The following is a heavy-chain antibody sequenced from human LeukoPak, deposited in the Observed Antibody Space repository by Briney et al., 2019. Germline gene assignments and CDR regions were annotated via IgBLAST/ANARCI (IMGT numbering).Heavy chain of an antibody. CDR1: GFTFSDYW. CDR3: ASHLYWWSGLGY. Sequence: GGSLRLSCAASGFTFSDYWMTWVRQAPGKGLEWVANIKPDGSEKYYVDSVRGRFTISRDNAKNSLYLQMNSLRVEDTAVYYCASHLYWWSGLGYWGQGTLVTVSS. J-gene: IGHJ4*02. D-gene: IGHD2-8*02. V-gene: IGHV3-7*01. CDR2: IKPDGSEK.